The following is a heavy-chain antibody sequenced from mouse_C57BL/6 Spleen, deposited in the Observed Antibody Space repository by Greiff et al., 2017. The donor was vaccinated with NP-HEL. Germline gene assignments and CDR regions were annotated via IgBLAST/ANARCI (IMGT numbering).Heavy chain of an antibody. CDR1: GYTFTSYW. D-gene: IGHD2-3*01. Sequence: VQLQQSGTVLARPGASVKMSCKTSGYTFTSYWMHWVKQRPGQGLEWIGAISPGNSDTSYNQKFKGKAKLTAVTSASTAYMELSSLTNEDSAVYYCTRYGYYNWYFDVWGTGTTVTVSS. J-gene: IGHJ1*03. V-gene: IGHV1-5*01. CDR3: TRYGYYNWYFDV. CDR2: ISPGNSDT.